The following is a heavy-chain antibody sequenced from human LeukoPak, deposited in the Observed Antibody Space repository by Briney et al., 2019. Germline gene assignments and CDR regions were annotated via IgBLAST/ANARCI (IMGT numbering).Heavy chain of an antibody. J-gene: IGHJ6*02. CDR2: ISSSSSTI. V-gene: IGHV3-48*04. D-gene: IGHD2-2*01. CDR1: GFTFSSYS. Sequence: PGGSLRLSCAASGFTFSSYSMNWVRQAPGKGLEWVSYISSSSSTIYYADSVKGRFTISRDNAKNSLYLQMNSQRAEDTAVYYCARDSYQLLSSDYYYGMDVWGQGTTVTVSS. CDR3: ARDSYQLLSSDYYYGMDV.